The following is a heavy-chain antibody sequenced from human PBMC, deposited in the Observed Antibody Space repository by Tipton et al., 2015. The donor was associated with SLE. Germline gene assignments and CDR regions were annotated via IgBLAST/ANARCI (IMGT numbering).Heavy chain of an antibody. CDR1: GYSISTGFY. CDR2: SYPSGDT. CDR3: AARYYDYIWGGSRKFFFDY. D-gene: IGHD3-16*01. V-gene: IGHV4-38-2*02. J-gene: IGHJ4*02. Sequence: TLSLTCTVSGYSISTGFYWGWIRQPPGKGLEWIGQSYPSGDTNYNPSLKSRVTISMDTPKNEFSLTLNSVTASDTAVYYCAARYYDYIWGGSRKFFFDYWGQGALVTVSS.